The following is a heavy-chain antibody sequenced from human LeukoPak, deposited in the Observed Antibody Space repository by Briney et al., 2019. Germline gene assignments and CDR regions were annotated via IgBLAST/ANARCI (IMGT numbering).Heavy chain of an antibody. J-gene: IGHJ4*02. CDR2: IYENGGTT. CDR3: AKGLYYYDSTGYRLFDC. V-gene: IGHV3-23*01. CDR1: GFTFRSHA. Sequence: PGGSLRLSCVGSGFTFRSHAMSWVRQAPEKGLEFVSGIYENGGTTYYADSVKGRFSISRDNSKNTLYLQMDSLRGEDTAVYCCAKGLYYYDSTGYRLFDCWGQGTLVTVSS. D-gene: IGHD3-22*01.